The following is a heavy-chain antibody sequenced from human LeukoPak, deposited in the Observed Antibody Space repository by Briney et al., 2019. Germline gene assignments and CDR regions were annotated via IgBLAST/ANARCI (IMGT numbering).Heavy chain of an antibody. Sequence: PGGSLRLSCAASGFTFSSYGMHWVRQAPGKGLEWVAVISYDGSNKYYVDSVKGRFTISRDNSKNTLYLQMNSLRAEDTAVYYCAKVGSSGYYAAFDIWGQGTMVTVSS. D-gene: IGHD3-22*01. J-gene: IGHJ3*02. V-gene: IGHV3-30*18. CDR3: AKVGSSGYYAAFDI. CDR2: ISYDGSNK. CDR1: GFTFSSYG.